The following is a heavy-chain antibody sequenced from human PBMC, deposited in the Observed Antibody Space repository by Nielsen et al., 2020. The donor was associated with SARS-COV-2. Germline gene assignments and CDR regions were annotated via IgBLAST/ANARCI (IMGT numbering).Heavy chain of an antibody. Sequence: ESLKISCAASGFTFSDYYMSWIRQPPGRGLEWLGEILHSGFTNNNPSLTTRLIISSDKSKNQFSLRLRSVTAADTAIYYCARGRDTTTNSYLDVWGQGTTVTVSS. D-gene: IGHD4-17*01. J-gene: IGHJ6*02. CDR2: ILHSGFT. V-gene: IGHV4-34*01. CDR1: GFTFSDYY. CDR3: ARGRDTTTNSYLDV.